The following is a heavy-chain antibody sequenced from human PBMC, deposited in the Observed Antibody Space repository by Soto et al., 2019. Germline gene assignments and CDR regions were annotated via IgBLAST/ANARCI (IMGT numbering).Heavy chain of an antibody. D-gene: IGHD2-2*02. V-gene: IGHV1-18*01. Sequence: ASVKVSCKASGYTFTNYGITWVRQAPGQGLEWMGWISAYNGNTNYAQKLQGRVTMTTDTSTSTAYMELRSLRSDDTAVYYCARYIVVVPAAIEVYYYYYMDVWGKGTTVTVSS. CDR1: GYTFTNYG. CDR2: ISAYNGNT. J-gene: IGHJ6*03. CDR3: ARYIVVVPAAIEVYYYYYMDV.